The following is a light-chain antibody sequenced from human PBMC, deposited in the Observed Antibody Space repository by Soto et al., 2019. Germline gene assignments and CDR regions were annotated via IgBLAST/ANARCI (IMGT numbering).Light chain of an antibody. J-gene: IGKJ1*01. CDR3: VTPKIGPWT. Sequence: DIQMTQSPSSLSASVRDRVTITCRASRGIDNSLAWYQQRPGKVPRLLIFSASTLESGVPSRFSGSGSGTDFTLTIDSLQPEGAAPSYCVTPKIGPWTFGHGTKVEIK. CDR2: SAS. CDR1: RGIDNS. V-gene: IGKV1-27*01.